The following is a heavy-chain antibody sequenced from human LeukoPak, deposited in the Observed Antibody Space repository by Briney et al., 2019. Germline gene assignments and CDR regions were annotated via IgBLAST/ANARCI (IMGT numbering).Heavy chain of an antibody. CDR2: ISYSGST. CDR3: ARHSGYALYNWFDP. V-gene: IGHV4-39*01. D-gene: IGHD5-12*01. J-gene: IGHJ5*02. Sequence: SETLSLTCTVSGGSISSTNYYWPWIRQPPGKGLEWIGSISYSGSTYYNPSLKSRVTISVDTSKNQFPLRLSSVTAADTAVYYCARHSGYALYNWFDPWGQGTLVTVSS. CDR1: GGSISSTNYY.